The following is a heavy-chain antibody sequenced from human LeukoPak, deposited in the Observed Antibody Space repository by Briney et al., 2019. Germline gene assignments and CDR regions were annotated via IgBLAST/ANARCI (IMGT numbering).Heavy chain of an antibody. CDR3: AREIVVPAATLDAFDI. CDR2: IYTSGST. V-gene: IGHV4-59*10. Sequence: PSETLSLTCAVYGGSFSGYYWSWIRQPPGKGLEWIGRIYTSGSTNYNPSLKSRVTMSVDTSKNQFSLKLSSVTAADTAVYYCAREIVVPAATLDAFDIWGQGTMVTVSS. J-gene: IGHJ3*02. CDR1: GGSFSGYY. D-gene: IGHD2-2*01.